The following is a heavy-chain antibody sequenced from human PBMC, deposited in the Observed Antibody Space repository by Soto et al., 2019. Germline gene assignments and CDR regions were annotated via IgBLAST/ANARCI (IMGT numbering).Heavy chain of an antibody. Sequence: GASVKVSCKTSGYPFTDYFIHWVRQAPRQGLEWMGIISLYHHSTSYAQKFQGRLTVTADTSTTTVYMDLSSLTSEDSAVYWCARELYSCGGDCPYYMDYWGQGTLVTVSS. CDR1: GYPFTDYF. V-gene: IGHV1-46*01. CDR2: ISLYHHST. J-gene: IGHJ4*02. D-gene: IGHD2-21*02. CDR3: ARELYSCGGDCPYYMDY.